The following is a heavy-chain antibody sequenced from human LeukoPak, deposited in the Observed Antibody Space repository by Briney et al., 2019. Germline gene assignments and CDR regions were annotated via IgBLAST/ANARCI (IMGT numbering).Heavy chain of an antibody. CDR2: IRSKAKSYAA. D-gene: IGHD3-22*01. V-gene: IGHV3-73*01. Sequence: PGGSLRLSCAASGFTFSDSAVHWVRQASGRGLEWVGRIRSKAKSYAAAYAASVKGRFTISRDDSETTAYLQMNGLKTEDTAVYYCTHDYYASGYYGAFDSCGQGTMVTVSS. CDR3: THDYYASGYYGAFDS. J-gene: IGHJ3*02. CDR1: GFTFSDSA.